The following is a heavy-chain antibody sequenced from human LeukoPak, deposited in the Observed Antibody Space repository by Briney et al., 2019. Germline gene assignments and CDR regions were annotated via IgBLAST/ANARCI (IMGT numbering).Heavy chain of an antibody. CDR3: ARTEPSGTTSH. Sequence: SETLSLTCTVSGGSITNYYWSWIRQPPGKGLEWIGYIYYSGSTSYNPSLKSRVTLSVDTSRNQFSLSLRSMTAADTAVYYCARTEPSGTTSHWGQGTLVTVSS. D-gene: IGHD1-1*01. CDR2: IYYSGST. J-gene: IGHJ4*02. V-gene: IGHV4-59*01. CDR1: GGSITNYY.